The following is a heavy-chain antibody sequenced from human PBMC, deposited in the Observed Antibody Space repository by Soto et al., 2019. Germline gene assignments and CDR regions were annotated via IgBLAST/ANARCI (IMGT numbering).Heavy chain of an antibody. V-gene: IGHV3-48*02. CDR1: GFTFSSYS. CDR2: ISSSSSTI. Sequence: GGSLRLSCAASGFTFSSYSMNWVRQAPGKGLEWVSYISSSSSTIYYADSVKGRFTISRDNAKNSLYLQMNSLRDEDTAVYYCARADDNYDSSGYYFHWGQGTLVTVSS. J-gene: IGHJ4*02. CDR3: ARADDNYDSSGYYFH. D-gene: IGHD3-22*01.